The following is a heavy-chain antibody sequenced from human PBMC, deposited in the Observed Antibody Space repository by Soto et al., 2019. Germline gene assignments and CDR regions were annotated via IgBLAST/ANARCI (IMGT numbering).Heavy chain of an antibody. V-gene: IGHV1-8*01. D-gene: IGHD1-1*01. CDR2: MNPNTGNS. J-gene: IGHJ4*02. CDR1: GYTFTSDD. CDR3: ARRAETNGWNGFGADKYYFDF. Sequence: GASVKVSCKASGYTFTSDDIYWVRQATGQGLEWMGWMNPNTGNSGYAQKFQGRVTMTSDTSISTAHMELSSLRSDDTAVYYCARRAETNGWNGFGADKYYFDFWGQGTLVTVSS.